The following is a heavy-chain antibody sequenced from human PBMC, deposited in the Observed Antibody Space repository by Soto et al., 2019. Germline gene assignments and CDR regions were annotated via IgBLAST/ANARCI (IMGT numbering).Heavy chain of an antibody. CDR1: GASISYGGFS. Sequence: QLQLQESGSGLVKTSETLSLTCTVSGASISYGGFSWSWIRQSPGKGLEWIGYISHLESTYFHPSFKSRRTMSIDRTRNQFSLKLGSVTAADMAVYYCSRGGGYGACDYWGQGVLVTVSS. CDR2: ISHLEST. J-gene: IGHJ4*02. V-gene: IGHV4-30-2*06. D-gene: IGHD5-12*01. CDR3: SRGGGYGACDY.